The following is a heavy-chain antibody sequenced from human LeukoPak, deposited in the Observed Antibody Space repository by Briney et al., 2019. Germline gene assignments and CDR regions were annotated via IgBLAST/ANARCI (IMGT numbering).Heavy chain of an antibody. CDR2: VDAGDAST. D-gene: IGHD3-22*01. CDR1: GFTFSSFA. J-gene: IGHJ3*02. V-gene: IGHV3-23*01. Sequence: GGSLRLSCAASGFTFSSFAMSWVRQAPGKGLEWVSTVDAGDASTYYADSVKGRFTISRDNSKNTLYLHMNSLRAEDTAVYYCAKLTIGYYRDAFDIWGQGIMVTVSS. CDR3: AKLTIGYYRDAFDI.